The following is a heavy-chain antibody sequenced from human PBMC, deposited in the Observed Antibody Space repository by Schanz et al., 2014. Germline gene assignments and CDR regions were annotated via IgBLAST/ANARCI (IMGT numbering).Heavy chain of an antibody. D-gene: IGHD4-17*01. CDR2: ISNSGYTI. J-gene: IGHJ4*02. V-gene: IGHV3-11*04. CDR3: ARVLGGDEGLDQ. Sequence: QVQLVESGGGLVKPGGSLRLSCAASGFIFNDYYMNWIRQAPGKGLEWLSYISNSGYTIYYADSVKGRFTISRDNAKNSLYLQMNSLRAEDTALYYCARVLGGDEGLDQWGQGTLVTVSS. CDR1: GFIFNDYY.